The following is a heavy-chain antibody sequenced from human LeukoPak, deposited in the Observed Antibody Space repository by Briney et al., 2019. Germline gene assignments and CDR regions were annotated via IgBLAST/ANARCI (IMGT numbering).Heavy chain of an antibody. CDR3: ARDVGKTGTIDY. J-gene: IGHJ4*02. Sequence: ASVKVFCKASGYTFTGYYMHWVRQAPGQGLEWMGWINPNSGGTNYAQKFQGRVTMTRDTSISTAYMELSRLRSDDTAVYYCARDVGKTGTIDYWGQGTLVTVSS. CDR1: GYTFTGYY. D-gene: IGHD1-1*01. V-gene: IGHV1-2*02. CDR2: INPNSGGT.